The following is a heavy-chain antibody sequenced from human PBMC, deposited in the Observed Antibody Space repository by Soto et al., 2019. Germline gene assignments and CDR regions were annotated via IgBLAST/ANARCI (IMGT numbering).Heavy chain of an antibody. Sequence: QVHPVQSGAEVKRPGASVKVSCKGSGYTFTSYGNTWVRQAPGQGLEWMGWISAHNGNTNYAQKLQGRVTVTRDTSTSTAYMELRSLRSDDTAVYYCARGRYGDYWGQGALVTVSS. V-gene: IGHV1-18*01. CDR3: ARGRYGDY. CDR2: ISAHNGNT. D-gene: IGHD1-1*01. CDR1: GYTFTSYG. J-gene: IGHJ4*02.